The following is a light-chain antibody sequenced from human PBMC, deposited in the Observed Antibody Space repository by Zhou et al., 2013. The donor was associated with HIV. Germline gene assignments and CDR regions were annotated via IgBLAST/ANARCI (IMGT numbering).Light chain of an antibody. V-gene: IGKV1-13*02. CDR1: QGISSF. CDR2: DAS. Sequence: IQMTQSPSSLSASVGDRVTITCRASQGISSFLAWYQQKPGKAPKFLIYDASSLESGVPSRFSGSGSGTEFTLTISSLQPEDFATYYCQQFNTYPWTFGQGTKVEIK. CDR3: QQFNTYPWT. J-gene: IGKJ1*01.